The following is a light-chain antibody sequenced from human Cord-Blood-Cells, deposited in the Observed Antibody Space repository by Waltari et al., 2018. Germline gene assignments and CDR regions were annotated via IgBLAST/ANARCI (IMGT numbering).Light chain of an antibody. J-gene: IGLJ3*02. CDR2: ECS. CDR3: CSYAGSWV. Sequence: QSALTQPASVSGSPGQSITISCTGTSSDVGSNNLFSWYQQHPGKAPKLMIYECSKRPSGVSNRFSGSESGNTASLTISGLQAEDEADYYCCSYAGSWVFGGGTKLTFL. CDR1: SSDVGSNNL. V-gene: IGLV2-23*01.